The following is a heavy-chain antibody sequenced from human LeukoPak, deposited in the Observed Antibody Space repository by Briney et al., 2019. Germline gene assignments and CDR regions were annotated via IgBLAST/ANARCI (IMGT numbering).Heavy chain of an antibody. CDR3: ARAALGTPPDY. CDR1: GYSISSGYY. V-gene: IGHV4-38-2*02. D-gene: IGHD2-15*01. CDR2: IYHSGST. Sequence: SETLSLTCTVSGYSISSGYYWGWIRQPPGKGLEWIGSIYHSGSTYYNPSLKSRVTISVDTSKNHFSLKLSSVTAADTAVYYCARAALGTPPDYWGQGTLVTVSS. J-gene: IGHJ4*02.